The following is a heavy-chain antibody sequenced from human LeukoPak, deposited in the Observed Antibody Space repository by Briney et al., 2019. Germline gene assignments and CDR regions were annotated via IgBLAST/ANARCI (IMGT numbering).Heavy chain of an antibody. J-gene: IGHJ6*03. CDR2: MNPNSGDT. CDR1: GYSFTSYD. Sequence: GASVKVSCKASGYSFTSYDINWVRQATGQGLEWMGWMNPNSGDTGYAQKFQGRVTMTRNTSKSTAYMELSNLRSEDTAVYYCARGDKDYYYNYMDVRGKGTTVTVSS. CDR3: ARGDKDYYYNYMDV. D-gene: IGHD2-15*01. V-gene: IGHV1-8*01.